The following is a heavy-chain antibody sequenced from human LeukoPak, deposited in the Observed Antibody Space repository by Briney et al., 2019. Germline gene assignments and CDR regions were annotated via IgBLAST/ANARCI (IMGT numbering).Heavy chain of an antibody. CDR1: GGSIRSQY. Sequence: ASETLSLTCTVSGGSIRSQYWSWLRQPAGRGLEWLGGIYASGSTNYSPSLKSRVTMSLDTSKNQFSLKLFSVTGADTAVYFCARDVSSWPFFDSWGQGTQVTVSS. D-gene: IGHD6-13*01. CDR2: IYASGST. CDR3: ARDVSSWPFFDS. V-gene: IGHV4-4*07. J-gene: IGHJ4*02.